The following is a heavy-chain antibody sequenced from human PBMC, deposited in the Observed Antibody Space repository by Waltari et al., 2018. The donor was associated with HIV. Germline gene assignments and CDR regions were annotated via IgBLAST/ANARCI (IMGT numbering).Heavy chain of an antibody. D-gene: IGHD3-22*01. CDR1: GFTFTSYG. CDR3: ARETYYYDSSGPYFDY. CDR2: ISSSSSTI. J-gene: IGHJ4*02. V-gene: IGHV3-48*01. Sequence: EVQLVESGGGFVQPGGSLRLSCAASGFTFTSYGMNWVRQAPGKGLEWVSFISSSSSTIYYADSVKGRFTISRDNAKNSLYLQMNSLRAEDTAVYYCARETYYYDSSGPYFDYWGQGTLVTVSS.